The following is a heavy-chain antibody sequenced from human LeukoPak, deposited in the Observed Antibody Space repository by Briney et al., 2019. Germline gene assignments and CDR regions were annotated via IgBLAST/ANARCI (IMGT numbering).Heavy chain of an antibody. V-gene: IGHV3-7*05. CDR1: GFTFSSYW. CDR3: ARDDRYTSWN. Sequence: EGSLRLSCAVSGFTFSSYWMSWLRQGPGKGLEWVANIKQDGSEKYYVDSVKGRFTISRDNAKNSLYLQMNSLRAEDTAVYYCARDDRYTSWNWGQGTLVTVSS. D-gene: IGHD5-18*01. J-gene: IGHJ4*02. CDR2: IKQDGSEK.